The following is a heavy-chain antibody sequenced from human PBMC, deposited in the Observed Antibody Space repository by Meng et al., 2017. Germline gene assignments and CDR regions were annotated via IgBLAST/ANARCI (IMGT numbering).Heavy chain of an antibody. D-gene: IGHD6-25*01. CDR2: INPKIGDT. CDR3: ARDEDISAAGKLFGDY. CDR1: EYNFPDYF. Sequence: RVQHGADVKKPVASVKVSCKPSEYNFPDYFIHWVRRAPGQGLEWMGRINPKIGDTHYAQKFQARVTMTGDTSISTAYMELSGLRSDDTDMYYCARDEDISAAGKLFGDYWGQGTLVTVSS. J-gene: IGHJ4*02. V-gene: IGHV1-2*05.